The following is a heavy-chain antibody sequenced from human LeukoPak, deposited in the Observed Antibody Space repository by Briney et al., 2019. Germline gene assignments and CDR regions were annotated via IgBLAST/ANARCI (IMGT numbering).Heavy chain of an antibody. D-gene: IGHD1-26*01. Sequence: GASVNVSCKASGGTFSSYAISWVRQAPGQGLEWMGGIIPIFGTANYAQKFQGRVTITADKSTSTAYMELSSLRSEDTAVYYCARTSGSYSFYYFDYWGQGTLVTVSS. J-gene: IGHJ4*02. CDR3: ARTSGSYSFYYFDY. CDR1: GGTFSSYA. V-gene: IGHV1-69*06. CDR2: IIPIFGTA.